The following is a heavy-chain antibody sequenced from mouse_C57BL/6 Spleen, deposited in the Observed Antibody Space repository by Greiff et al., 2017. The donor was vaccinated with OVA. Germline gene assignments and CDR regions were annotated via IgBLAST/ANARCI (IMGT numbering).Heavy chain of an antibody. CDR1: GYTFTSYW. D-gene: IGHD1-1*01. CDR2: IDPSDSYT. Sequence: QVQLQQPGAELVMPGASVKLSCKASGYTFTSYWMHWVKQRPGQGLEWIGEIDPSDSYTNYNQKFKGKSTLTVDKSSSTAYMQLSSLTSEDSAVYYCAKEWGISTERDIEVWGTGTTGTASS. J-gene: IGHJ1*03. CDR3: AKEWGISTERDIEV. V-gene: IGHV1-69*01.